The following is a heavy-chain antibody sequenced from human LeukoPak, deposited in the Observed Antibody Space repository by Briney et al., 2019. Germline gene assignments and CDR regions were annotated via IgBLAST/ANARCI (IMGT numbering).Heavy chain of an antibody. V-gene: IGHV1-8*01. CDR1: GYTFTSYD. CDR3: ARGPPNWGYDY. D-gene: IGHD7-27*01. CDR2: MSPNSGDT. Sequence: ASVKVSCKASGYTFTSYDFNWVRQATGQRPEWMGWMSPNSGDTGYAQKFQDRVTTTRNTSISTAYMELSSLRSDDTAVYYCARGPPNWGYDYWGPGTLVTVSS. J-gene: IGHJ4*02.